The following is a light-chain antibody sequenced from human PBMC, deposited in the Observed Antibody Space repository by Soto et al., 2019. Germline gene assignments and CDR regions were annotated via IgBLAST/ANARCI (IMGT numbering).Light chain of an antibody. V-gene: IGLV2-8*01. CDR3: TSYGGGKIGV. J-gene: IGLJ3*02. CDR1: SSDVGAYNY. CDR2: EVN. Sequence: QSALTQPPSASGSPGQSVTISCTGTSSDVGAYNYVSWYQQYPGKAPKLMIYEVNKRPSGVPDRFSGSKCGKTASLTVSGVEAEDEADYRCTSYGGGKIGVFGGGTKLTVL.